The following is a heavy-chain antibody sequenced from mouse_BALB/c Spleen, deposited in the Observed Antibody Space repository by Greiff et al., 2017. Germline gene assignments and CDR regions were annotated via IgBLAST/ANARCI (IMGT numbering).Heavy chain of an antibody. CDR3: ARDGHYGDYYAMDY. CDR2: IDPANGNT. V-gene: IGHV14-3*02. Sequence: VQLQQSGAELVKPGASVKLSCTASGFNIKDTYMHWVKQRPEQGLEWIGRIDPANGNTKYDPKFQGKATITADTSSNTAYLQLSSLTSEDTAVYYCARDGHYGDYYAMDYWGQGTSVTVSS. D-gene: IGHD2-3*01. J-gene: IGHJ4*01. CDR1: GFNIKDTY.